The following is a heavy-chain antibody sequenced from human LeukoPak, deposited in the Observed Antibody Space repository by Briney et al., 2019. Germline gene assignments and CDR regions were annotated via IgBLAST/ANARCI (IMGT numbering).Heavy chain of an antibody. J-gene: IGHJ6*02. CDR2: IYFSGST. Sequence: SETLSLTCTVSGGSISSYYWSWIRQPPGKGLEWIGYIYFSGSTNYNPSLKSRVTISVVTSKDQFSLKLSSVTAADTAVYYCARGPLLWFGEACYGMDVWGQGTTVTVSS. D-gene: IGHD3-10*01. V-gene: IGHV4-59*08. CDR3: ARGPLLWFGEACYGMDV. CDR1: GGSISSYY.